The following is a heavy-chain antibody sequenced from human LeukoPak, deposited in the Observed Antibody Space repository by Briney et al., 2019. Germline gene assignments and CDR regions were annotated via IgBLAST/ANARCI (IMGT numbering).Heavy chain of an antibody. CDR1: GYTFTSCD. CDR3: ARGRDGYNNYYYYMDV. D-gene: IGHD5-24*01. Sequence: ASVKVSCKASGYTFTSCDINWVRQATGQGLEWMGWMNPNSGNTGYAQKFRGRVTITRNTSISTAYMELSSLRSEDTAVYYCARGRDGYNNYYYYMDVWGKGTTVTVSS. CDR2: MNPNSGNT. V-gene: IGHV1-8*03. J-gene: IGHJ6*03.